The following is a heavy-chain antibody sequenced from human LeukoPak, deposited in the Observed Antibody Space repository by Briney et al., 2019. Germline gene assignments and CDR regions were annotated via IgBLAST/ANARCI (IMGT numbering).Heavy chain of an antibody. V-gene: IGHV3-23*01. CDR1: GFTFSSYA. CDR3: ARGIGGPDY. D-gene: IGHD4-23*01. J-gene: IGHJ4*02. CDR2: IRGSGDNT. Sequence: GGPLRLSCAASGFTFSSYAMSWVRQAPGKGLEWLSVIRGSGDNTYYADSVKGRFTISRDNSKSTPYLQMNSLRAEDTAIYYCARGIGGPDYWGRGTLVTVSS.